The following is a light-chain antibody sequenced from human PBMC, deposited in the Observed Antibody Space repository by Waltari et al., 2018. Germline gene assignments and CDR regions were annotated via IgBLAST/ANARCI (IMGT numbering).Light chain of an antibody. Sequence: EIVLTQSPATLSLSPGEGATLSCRASQSVGGSLAWYQQKPGQAPRPLIYNSSHRPTGIPGRFSGSGSGTDFTLTISSLAPEDFAVYYCQQHGNWPLTFGGGTKVEIK. CDR3: QQHGNWPLT. CDR2: NSS. V-gene: IGKV3-11*01. CDR1: QSVGGS. J-gene: IGKJ4*01.